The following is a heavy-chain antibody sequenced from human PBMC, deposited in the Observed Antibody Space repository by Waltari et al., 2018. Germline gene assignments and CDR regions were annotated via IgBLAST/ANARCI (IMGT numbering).Heavy chain of an antibody. CDR2: IYSGGSI. CDR3: AKDVDTAMAGAFDI. Sequence: EVQLLESGGGLVQPGGSLRLSCAASGFTFSSYAMSWVRQAPGKGLEWVSVIYSGGSIGYADSVKGRFTISRDNAKNSLYLQMNSLRAEDTALYYCAKDVDTAMAGAFDIWGQGTMVTVSS. CDR1: GFTFSSYA. J-gene: IGHJ3*02. V-gene: IGHV3-23*03. D-gene: IGHD5-18*01.